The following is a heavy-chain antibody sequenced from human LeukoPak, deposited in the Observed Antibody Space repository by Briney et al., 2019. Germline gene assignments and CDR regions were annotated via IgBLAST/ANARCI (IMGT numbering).Heavy chain of an antibody. CDR2: IYHSGST. J-gene: IGHJ4*02. Sequence: PSGTLSLTCAVSGGSISGSNWWSWVRQPPGKGLEWIGEIYHSGSTNYNPSLKSRVTISVDKSKNQFSLKLSSVAAADTAVYYCASPPLNCSSTSCYGRYFDYWGQGTLVTVSS. V-gene: IGHV4-4*02. CDR1: GGSISGSNW. D-gene: IGHD2-2*01. CDR3: ASPPLNCSSTSCYGRYFDY.